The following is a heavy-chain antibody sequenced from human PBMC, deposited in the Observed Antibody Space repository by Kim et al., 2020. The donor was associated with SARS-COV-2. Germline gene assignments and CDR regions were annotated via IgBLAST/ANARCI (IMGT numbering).Heavy chain of an antibody. J-gene: IGHJ4*02. D-gene: IGHD2-2*01. V-gene: IGHV3-21*01. Sequence: GGSLRLSCTASGFTFSTYSMVWVRQAPGEELEWVSSISGDGGHTYYADSVKGRFTISRDNARNSLHLQMNSLRVEDTAVYYCVRCGASCLHGYFDYWVQGTLVTVSS. CDR1: GFTFSTYS. CDR2: ISGDGGHT. CDR3: VRCGASCLHGYFDY.